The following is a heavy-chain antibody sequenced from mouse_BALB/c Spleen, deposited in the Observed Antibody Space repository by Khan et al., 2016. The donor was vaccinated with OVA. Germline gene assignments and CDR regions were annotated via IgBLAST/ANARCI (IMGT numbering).Heavy chain of an antibody. CDR1: GYSITSGYA. CDR3: GRGNYYGYYFDY. Sequence: EVQLVETGPGLVKPSQSLSLTCTVTGYSITSGYAWNWIRQFPGNKLEWMGYISYSGVTSYTPSLNSLISITRDTSKNQFFLQLTSVTTEDTASYYCGRGNYYGYYFDYWGQGTTLTVSS. J-gene: IGHJ2*01. D-gene: IGHD1-1*01. CDR2: ISYSGVT. V-gene: IGHV3-2*02.